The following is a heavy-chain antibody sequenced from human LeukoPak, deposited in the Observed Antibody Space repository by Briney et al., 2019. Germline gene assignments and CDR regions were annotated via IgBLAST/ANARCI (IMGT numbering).Heavy chain of an antibody. CDR1: GGSISSGGYY. Sequence: SQTMSLTCTLSGGSISSGGYYWSWIRQHPGKGLEWIGYIYYSGSTYYNPSLKSRVTISVDTSKNQFSLKLSSVTAADTAVYYCARDGTKLLGYGMDVWVQGTTVTVSS. D-gene: IGHD3-16*01. CDR2: IYYSGST. V-gene: IGHV4-31*03. J-gene: IGHJ6*02. CDR3: ARDGTKLLGYGMDV.